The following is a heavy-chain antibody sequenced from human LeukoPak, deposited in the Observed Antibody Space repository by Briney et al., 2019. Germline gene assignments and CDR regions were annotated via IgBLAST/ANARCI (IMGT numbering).Heavy chain of an antibody. D-gene: IGHD1-26*01. CDR1: GFTFSSYA. Sequence: GGSLRLSCAASGFTFSSYALSWVRQAPGKGLDWVSTISGSGGSTYYGDSVKGRFTISRDNSKNTLYLQMNSLRAEDTAVYYCARAGEVDATLVSQFDYWGQGTLVTVSS. CDR3: ARAGEVDATLVSQFDY. CDR2: ISGSGGST. J-gene: IGHJ4*02. V-gene: IGHV3-23*01.